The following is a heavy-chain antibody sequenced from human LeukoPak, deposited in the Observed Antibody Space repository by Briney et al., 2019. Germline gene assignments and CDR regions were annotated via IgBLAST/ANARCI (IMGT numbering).Heavy chain of an antibody. CDR2: IYYSGST. J-gene: IGHJ4*02. CDR3: ARVVAARVLEYYFDY. V-gene: IGHV4-39*07. Sequence: SETLSLTCTVSGGSISSSSYYWGWIRQPPGKGLEWIGSIYYSGSTYYNPSLKSRVTISVDTSKNQFSLKLSSVTAADTTVYYCARVVAARVLEYYFDYWGQGTLVTVSS. CDR1: GGSISSSSYY. D-gene: IGHD6-6*01.